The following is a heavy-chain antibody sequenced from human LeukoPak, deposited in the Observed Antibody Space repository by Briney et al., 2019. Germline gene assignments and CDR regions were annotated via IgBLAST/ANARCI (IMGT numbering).Heavy chain of an antibody. CDR2: IYTSGKI. V-gene: IGHV4-61*09. CDR3: ARSPRDYYYMDV. J-gene: IGHJ6*03. Sequence: SETLSLTCTVSGGSISSGYSYWTWVRQPAGKGLEWMGHIYTSGKIDYNPSLESRVTISVDTSKNQFSLKLSSVTAADTAVYYCARSPRDYYYMDVWGKGTTVTVSS. CDR1: GGSISSGYSY.